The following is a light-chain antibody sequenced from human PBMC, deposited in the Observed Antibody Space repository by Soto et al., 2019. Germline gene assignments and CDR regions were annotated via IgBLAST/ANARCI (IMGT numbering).Light chain of an antibody. CDR3: QQYQTYLVYT. CDR2: KAS. J-gene: IGKJ2*01. V-gene: IGKV1-5*03. CDR1: RSVSDW. Sequence: DIQMTQSPSTLSAFVGDRVTITCRASRSVSDWLAWYQQKPGKAPKLLIYKASNLQSGVPSRFSGSGSGTEFSLTISSLQPDDFANYYCQQYQTYLVYTFGQGTKREIK.